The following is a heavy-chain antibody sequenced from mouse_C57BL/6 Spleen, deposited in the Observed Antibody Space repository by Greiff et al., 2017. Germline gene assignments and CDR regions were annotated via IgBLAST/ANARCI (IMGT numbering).Heavy chain of an antibody. J-gene: IGHJ2*01. Sequence: VQLQQSGPELVKPGDSVKISCKASGYSFTGYFMNWVMQSPGKSLEWIGRINPYNGDTFYNQKFKGKATLTVDKSSSTAHMELRSLTSEDSAVYYCARYALYYGSRYGYCDGWGKGTTLTVSS. CDR1: GYSFTGYF. CDR3: ARYALYYGSRYGYCDG. V-gene: IGHV1-20*01. D-gene: IGHD1-1*01. CDR2: INPYNGDT.